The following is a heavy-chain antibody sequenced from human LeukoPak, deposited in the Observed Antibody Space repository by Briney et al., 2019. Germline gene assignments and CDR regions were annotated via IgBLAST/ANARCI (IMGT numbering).Heavy chain of an antibody. J-gene: IGHJ4*02. V-gene: IGHV1-2*06. Sequence: ASVKVSCKASGYTFTGYYMHWVRQAPGQGLEWMGRINPNSGGTNYAQKFQGRVTMTRDTSISTAYMELSRLRSDDTAVYYCARDERNHHDSSGYYTRAGVDYWGQGTLVTVSS. D-gene: IGHD3-22*01. CDR3: ARDERNHHDSSGYYTRAGVDY. CDR2: INPNSGGT. CDR1: GYTFTGYY.